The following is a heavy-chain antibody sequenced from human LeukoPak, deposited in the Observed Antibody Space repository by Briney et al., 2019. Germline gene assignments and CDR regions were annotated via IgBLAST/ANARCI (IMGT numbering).Heavy chain of an antibody. D-gene: IGHD6-6*01. J-gene: IGHJ4*02. CDR3: AREEYSSSPSFDY. V-gene: IGHV4-34*01. CDR1: GGSFSGYY. Sequence: PSETLSLTCAVYGGSFSGYYWSWIRQPPGKGLEWIGEINHSGSTNYNPSLKSRVTISVDTSKNQFSLKLSSVTAADTAVYYCAREEYSSSPSFDYWGQGTLVTVSS. CDR2: INHSGST.